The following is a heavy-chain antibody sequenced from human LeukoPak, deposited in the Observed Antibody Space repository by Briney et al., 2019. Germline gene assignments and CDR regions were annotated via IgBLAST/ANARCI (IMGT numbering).Heavy chain of an antibody. V-gene: IGHV4-39*02. D-gene: IGHD3-10*01. Sequence: SETLSLTCTVSGGSISSSSYYWGLIRQPPGKGLEWIGSIYYSGSTYYNPSLKSRVTISVDTSKNQFSLKLSSVTAADTAVYYCARDYYASIYYFDYWGQGTLVTVSS. CDR1: GGSISSSSYY. J-gene: IGHJ4*02. CDR3: ARDYYASIYYFDY. CDR2: IYYSGST.